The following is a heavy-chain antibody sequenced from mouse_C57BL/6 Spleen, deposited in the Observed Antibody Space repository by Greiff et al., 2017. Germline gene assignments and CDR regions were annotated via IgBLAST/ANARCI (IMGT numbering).Heavy chain of an antibody. CDR1: GYTFTSYW. Sequence: QVQLQQPGAELVKPGASVKLSCKASGYTFTSYWMHWVKQRPGQGLEWIGMIHPTSGSTNYNEKFKSKATLTVDKSSSTAYMQLSSLTSEDSAVYYCARGGSSYERVWFAYWGQGTLVTVSA. D-gene: IGHD1-1*01. V-gene: IGHV1-64*01. CDR3: ARGGSSYERVWFAY. J-gene: IGHJ3*01. CDR2: IHPTSGST.